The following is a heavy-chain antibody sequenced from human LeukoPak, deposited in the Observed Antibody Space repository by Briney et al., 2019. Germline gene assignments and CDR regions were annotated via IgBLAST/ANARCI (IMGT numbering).Heavy chain of an antibody. V-gene: IGHV3-7*02. J-gene: IGHJ4*02. CDR2: ITTDGSHT. Sequence: GRSLRPSCAASGFTSSSYWMTGVRQAPRKGLERVSNITTDGSHTYYVDYVKGRFTISRDNARSLLFLQLGSLRADDTGLYYCARASMGGRDYHLVSWGQGTLVTVCS. CDR1: GFTSSSYW. D-gene: IGHD3-10*01. CDR3: ARASMGGRDYHLVS.